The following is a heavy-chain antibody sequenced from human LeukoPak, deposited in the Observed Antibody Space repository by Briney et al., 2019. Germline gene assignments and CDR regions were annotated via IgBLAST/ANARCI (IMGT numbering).Heavy chain of an antibody. J-gene: IGHJ6*04. CDR2: IGTDGDP. CDR1: GFTLSSYD. D-gene: IGHD7-27*01. V-gene: IGHV3-13*05. CDR3: ARKVWGYGMDV. Sequence: GGSLRLSCAASGFTLSSYDMHWVRQAAGKGLEWVSGIGTDGDPYYPGSVKGRFTISRENAKNSLYLQMHSLTAGDTAVYYCARKVWGYGMDVWGKGTTVTVPS.